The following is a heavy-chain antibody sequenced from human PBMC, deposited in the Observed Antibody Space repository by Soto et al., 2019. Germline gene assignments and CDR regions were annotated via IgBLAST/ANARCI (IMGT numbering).Heavy chain of an antibody. Sequence: QVQLVESGGGVVQPGRSLRLSCAASGFTFSSYGMHWVRQAPGKGLEWVAVISYDGSNKYYADSVKGRFTISRDNSKNTLYLQMNSLRDEDTAVYYCAKTRDGYNPSFDYWGQGTLVTVSS. D-gene: IGHD5-12*01. J-gene: IGHJ4*02. CDR1: GFTFSSYG. CDR2: ISYDGSNK. CDR3: AKTRDGYNPSFDY. V-gene: IGHV3-30*18.